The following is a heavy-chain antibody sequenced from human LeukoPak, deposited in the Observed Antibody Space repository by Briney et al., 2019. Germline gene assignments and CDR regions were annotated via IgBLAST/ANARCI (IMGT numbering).Heavy chain of an antibody. CDR2: INAGNGNT. Sequence: ASVKVSCKASGYTFTSYAMHWVRQAPGQRLEWMGWINAGNGNTKYSQKFQGRVTITRDTSASTAYMELSSLRSEDTAVYYCARDCFSLFALREGGAFDIWGQGTMVTVSS. J-gene: IGHJ3*02. CDR1: GYTFTSYA. D-gene: IGHD3-10*01. CDR3: ARDCFSLFALREGGAFDI. V-gene: IGHV1-3*01.